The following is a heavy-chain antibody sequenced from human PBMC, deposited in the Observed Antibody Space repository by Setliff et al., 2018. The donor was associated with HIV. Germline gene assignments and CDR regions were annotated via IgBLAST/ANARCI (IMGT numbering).Heavy chain of an antibody. CDR3: ARDYSPTFYYYDSSGTFDY. V-gene: IGHV1-69*10. J-gene: IGHJ4*02. Sequence: SVKVSCKASGGTFSSYAISWVRQAPGQGLEWMGGIIPILGIANYAQKFQGRVTITADELTSTAYMELSSLRSEDTAVYYCARDYSPTFYYYDSSGTFDYWGQGTLVTVSS. D-gene: IGHD3-22*01. CDR2: IIPILGIA. CDR1: GGTFSSYA.